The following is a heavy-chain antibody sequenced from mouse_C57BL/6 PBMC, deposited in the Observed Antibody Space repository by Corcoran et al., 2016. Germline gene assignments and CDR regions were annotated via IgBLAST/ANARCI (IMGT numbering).Heavy chain of an antibody. CDR3: ARGPQYYYAMDY. CDR1: GYTFTDYY. Sequence: QVQLQQSGPELVKPGASVKISCKASGYTFTDYYINWVKQRPGQGLEWIGWIFPGSGSTYYNEKFKGKATLTVDKSSSTVYMLLSSLTSEDSAVYFCARGPQYYYAMDYWGQGTSVTVSS. D-gene: IGHD6-1*01. CDR2: IFPGSGST. V-gene: IGHV1-75*01. J-gene: IGHJ4*01.